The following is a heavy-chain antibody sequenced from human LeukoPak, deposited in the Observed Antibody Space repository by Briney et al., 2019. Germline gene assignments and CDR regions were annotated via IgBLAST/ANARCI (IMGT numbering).Heavy chain of an antibody. CDR1: GYTFTSYD. V-gene: IGHV1-8*01. CDR3: ARNNKKYSYGVDY. CDR2: MNPNSGNT. J-gene: IGHJ4*02. D-gene: IGHD5-18*01. Sequence: ASVKVSCKDSGYTFTSYDINRVRQATGQGLEWMGWMNPNSGNTGYAQKFQGRVTMTRNTSISTAYMELSSLRSEDTAVYYCARNNKKYSYGVDYWGQGALVTVSS.